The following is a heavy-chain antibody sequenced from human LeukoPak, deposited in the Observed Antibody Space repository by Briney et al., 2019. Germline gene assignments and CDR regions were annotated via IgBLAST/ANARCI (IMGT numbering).Heavy chain of an antibody. CDR1: GFTFSSYG. CDR2: IRYDGSNK. J-gene: IGHJ3*02. V-gene: IGHV3-30*02. D-gene: IGHD2-2*01. Sequence: GGSLRLSCAASGFTFSSYGMHWVRQAPGKGLEWVAFIRYDGSNKYYADSVKGRFTISRDNSKDTLYLQMSSLRAEDTAVYYCAKRVAPAADAFDIWGQGTMVTVSS. CDR3: AKRVAPAADAFDI.